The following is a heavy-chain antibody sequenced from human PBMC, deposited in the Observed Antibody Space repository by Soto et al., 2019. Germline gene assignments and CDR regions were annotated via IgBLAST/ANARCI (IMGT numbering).Heavy chain of an antibody. V-gene: IGHV4-31*02. J-gene: IGHJ2*01. Sequence: PGKGLERIGYIYYSGSTYYNPSLKSRVTISVDTSKNQFSLKLSSVTAADTAVFFFFKDEKGRDSTNQAWDFWG. CDR3: FKDEKGRDSTNQAWDF. CDR2: IYYSGST. D-gene: IGHD5-12*01.